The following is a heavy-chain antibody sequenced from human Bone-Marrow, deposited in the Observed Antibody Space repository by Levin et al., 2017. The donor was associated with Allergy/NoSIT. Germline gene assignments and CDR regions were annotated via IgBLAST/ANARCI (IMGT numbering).Heavy chain of an antibody. CDR2: ISGSGDST. V-gene: IGHV3-23*01. CDR1: GFTFSNYA. CDR3: AKDRDFYGSGSLGN. D-gene: IGHD3-10*01. Sequence: PGASVKVSCAASGFTFSNYAMSWVRQAPGKGLEWVSGISGSGDSTYDGDSVKGRFTISRDNSKNTLYLQMNSLRAEDTAVYYCAKDRDFYGSGSLGNWGQGTLVTVSS. J-gene: IGHJ4*02.